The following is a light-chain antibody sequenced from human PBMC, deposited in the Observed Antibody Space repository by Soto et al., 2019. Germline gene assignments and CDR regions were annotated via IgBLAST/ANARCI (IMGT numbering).Light chain of an antibody. Sequence: QSALTQPASVSGSPGQSITISCTGTSSDIGGYNYVSWYQHHPGKAPRLMIYEVSNRPPGVSNRFFGYKSVNTASLTISGLQAEDEADYYCSSYTSSSTVVFGGGTKLTVL. CDR3: SSYTSSSTVV. J-gene: IGLJ2*01. CDR2: EVS. CDR1: SSDIGGYNY. V-gene: IGLV2-14*01.